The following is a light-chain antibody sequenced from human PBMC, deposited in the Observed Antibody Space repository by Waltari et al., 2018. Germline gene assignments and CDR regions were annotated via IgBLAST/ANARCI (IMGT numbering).Light chain of an antibody. Sequence: QSALTQPASVSGSPGQSITISCIGTNSAVGAYNYVSWYQQHPGKAPKLLIYDVTKWPSGVSNRFSGSKSGNTASLTISGLQAEDEADYYCCSHAGSTTFVVFGGGTKLTVL. J-gene: IGLJ2*01. CDR2: DVT. CDR3: CSHAGSTTFVV. CDR1: NSAVGAYNY. V-gene: IGLV2-23*02.